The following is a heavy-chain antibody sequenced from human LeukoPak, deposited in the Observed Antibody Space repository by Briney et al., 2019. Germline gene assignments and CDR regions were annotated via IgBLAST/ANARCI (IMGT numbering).Heavy chain of an antibody. J-gene: IGHJ6*03. V-gene: IGHV1-2*02. CDR1: GYRFSSCD. Sequence: GASVKVSCKASGYRFSSCDINWVRQAPGQGLEWMGWINPNSGGTNYAQKFQGRVTMTRDTSISTAYMELSRLRSEDTAVYYCAREPLPPRITMVRGVIMGEDYYYYMDVWGKGTTVTISS. CDR3: AREPLPPRITMVRGVIMGEDYYYYMDV. CDR2: INPNSGGT. D-gene: IGHD3-10*01.